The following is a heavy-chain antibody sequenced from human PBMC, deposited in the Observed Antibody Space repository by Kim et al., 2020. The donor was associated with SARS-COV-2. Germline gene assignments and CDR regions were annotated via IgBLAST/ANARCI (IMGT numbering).Heavy chain of an antibody. CDR3: ARVGRYYYDSSGYSY. CDR1: GYTFTSYG. D-gene: IGHD3-22*01. J-gene: IGHJ4*02. V-gene: IGHV1-18*01. CDR2: ISAYNGNT. Sequence: ASVKVSCKAPGYTFTSYGISWVRQAPGQGLEWMGWISAYNGNTNYAQKLQGRVTMTTDTSTSTAYMELRSLRSDDTAVYYCARVGRYYYDSSGYSYWGQGTLVTVSS.